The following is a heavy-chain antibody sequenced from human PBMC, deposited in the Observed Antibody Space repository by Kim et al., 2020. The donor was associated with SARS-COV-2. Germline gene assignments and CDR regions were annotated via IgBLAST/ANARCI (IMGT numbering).Heavy chain of an antibody. D-gene: IGHD5-18*01. J-gene: IGHJ6*02. Sequence: GGSLRLSCAASGFTFSSYGMHWVRQAPGKGLEWVAVIWYDGSNKYYADSVKGRFTISRDNSKNTLYLQMNSLRAEDTAVYYCAKDRVDTAMADYGMDVWGQGTTVTVSS. CDR3: AKDRVDTAMADYGMDV. CDR2: IWYDGSNK. V-gene: IGHV3-33*06. CDR1: GFTFSSYG.